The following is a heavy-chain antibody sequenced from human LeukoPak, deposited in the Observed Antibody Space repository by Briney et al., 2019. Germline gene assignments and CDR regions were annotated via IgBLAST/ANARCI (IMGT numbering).Heavy chain of an antibody. J-gene: IGHJ3*02. CDR1: GGSISSYY. Sequence: SETLSLTCTVSGGSISSYYWSWIRQPAGKGLEWIGRIYTSGSTNYNPSLKSRVTMSVDTSKNQFSLKLGSVTAADTAVYYCAREFAPYYYDSSGYWAHAFDIWGQGTMVTVSS. CDR2: IYTSGST. V-gene: IGHV4-4*07. D-gene: IGHD3-22*01. CDR3: AREFAPYYYDSSGYWAHAFDI.